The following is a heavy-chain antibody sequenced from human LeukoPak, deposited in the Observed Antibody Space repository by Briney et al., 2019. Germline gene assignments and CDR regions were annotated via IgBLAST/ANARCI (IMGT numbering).Heavy chain of an antibody. Sequence: KISCKGSGYTLTELSMHWVRQAPGQGLEWMGGIIPILGTANYAQKFQGRVTITTDESTSTAYMELSSLRSEDTAVYYCARDRRYDSSGTGFDYWGQGTLVTVSS. CDR3: ARDRRYDSSGTGFDY. J-gene: IGHJ4*02. V-gene: IGHV1-69*16. D-gene: IGHD3-22*01. CDR1: GYTLTELS. CDR2: IIPILGTA.